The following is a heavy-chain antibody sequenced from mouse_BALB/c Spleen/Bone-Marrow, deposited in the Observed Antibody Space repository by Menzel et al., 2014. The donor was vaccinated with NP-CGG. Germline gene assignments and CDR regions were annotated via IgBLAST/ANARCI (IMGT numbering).Heavy chain of an antibody. CDR2: ISNGGGRH. D-gene: IGHD2-1*01. V-gene: IGHV5-12-2*01. Sequence: EVNVVESGGGLVQPGGSLKISCAASGFTFSSYIMSWVRQTPEKRLEWVAYISNGGGRHYYPDTVKGRFTISRDNAKNTLYLQMISLKSEDTAMYYCARQGVYYGKTYYAMDYWGQGTSVTVSS. J-gene: IGHJ4*01. CDR3: ARQGVYYGKTYYAMDY. CDR1: GFTFSSYI.